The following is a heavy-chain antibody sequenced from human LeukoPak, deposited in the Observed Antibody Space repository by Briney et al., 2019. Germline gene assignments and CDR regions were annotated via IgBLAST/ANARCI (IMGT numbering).Heavy chain of an antibody. CDR2: IYTSGTT. CDR1: GGSISTYS. V-gene: IGHV4-4*07. D-gene: IGHD6-19*01. Sequence: SETLSLTCTVSGGSISTYSWSWIRQTAGEGLEWIGRIYTSGTTTYNPSLRSRVTMSVDKSKNHFSLRLTSVTAADTAVYYCARDRYTSGWYLMDLWGKGTTVTVSS. CDR3: ARDRYTSGWYLMDL. J-gene: IGHJ6*04.